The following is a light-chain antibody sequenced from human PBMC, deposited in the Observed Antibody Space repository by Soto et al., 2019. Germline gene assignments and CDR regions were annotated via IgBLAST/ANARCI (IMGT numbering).Light chain of an antibody. CDR3: QSYDTRLSGYV. V-gene: IGLV1-40*01. Sequence: QAVLTQSPSVSVAPGQRVTLSCTGSSSNIRAGYDVHWYQQLPGAAPKLLIYDNNNRPSGVPDRFSGSKSGASASLAITGLQAEDEADYYCQSYDTRLSGYVFGTGTKVTVL. CDR2: DNN. CDR1: SSNIRAGYD. J-gene: IGLJ1*01.